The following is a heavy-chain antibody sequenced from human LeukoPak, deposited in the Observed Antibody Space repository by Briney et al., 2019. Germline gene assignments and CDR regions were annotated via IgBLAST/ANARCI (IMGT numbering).Heavy chain of an antibody. Sequence: ASVKVSCKVSGYTLTELSMHWVRQAPGKGLEWMGGFDPEDGETIYAQKFQGRVTMTEDTSTDTAYMKLSSLRSEDTAVYYCATYRLYNWNYLFDYWGQGTLVTVSS. CDR1: GYTLTELS. D-gene: IGHD1-7*01. CDR3: ATYRLYNWNYLFDY. CDR2: FDPEDGET. J-gene: IGHJ4*02. V-gene: IGHV1-24*01.